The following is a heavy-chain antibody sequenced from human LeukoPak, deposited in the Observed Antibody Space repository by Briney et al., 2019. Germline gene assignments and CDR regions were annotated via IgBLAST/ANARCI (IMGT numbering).Heavy chain of an antibody. CDR3: ARQTFGVLYFDS. CDR2: IYNSGST. J-gene: IGHJ4*02. V-gene: IGHV4-61*02. CDR1: GGSISSGSYY. Sequence: SETLPLTCTVSGGSISSGSYYWSWIRQPAGKGLEWMGRIYNSGSTNYNPSLKSRVTISTDMSRNQFSLKLTSVTAADTAVYYCARQTFGVLYFDSWGQGTLAIVSS. D-gene: IGHD3-10*01.